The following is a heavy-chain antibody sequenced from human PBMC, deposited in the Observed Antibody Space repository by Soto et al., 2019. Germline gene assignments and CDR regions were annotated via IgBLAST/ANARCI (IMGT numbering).Heavy chain of an antibody. CDR2: ISGSGGST. Sequence: PGGSLRLSCAASGFTFSSYAMSWVRQAPGKGLEWVSAISGSGGSTYYADSVKGRFTISRDNSKNTLYLQMNSLRAEDTAVYYCARDEYSSSSHLPPAPDYWGQGTLVTVSS. CDR3: ARDEYSSSSHLPPAPDY. CDR1: GFTFSSYA. J-gene: IGHJ4*02. V-gene: IGHV3-23*01. D-gene: IGHD6-6*01.